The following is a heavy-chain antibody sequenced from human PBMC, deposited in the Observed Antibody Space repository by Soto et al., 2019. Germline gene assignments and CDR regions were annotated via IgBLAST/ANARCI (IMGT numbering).Heavy chain of an antibody. CDR3: ASAIFGVVIIHAYYGMDV. CDR2: IIPIFGTA. Sequence: QVQLVQSGAEVKKPGSSVKVSCKASGGTFSSYAISWVRQAPGQGLEWMGGIIPIFGTANYAQKFQGRVKITADESTRTAYMELSSLRSEDTAVYYCASAIFGVVIIHAYYGMDVWGQGTTVTVSS. CDR1: GGTFSSYA. J-gene: IGHJ6*02. V-gene: IGHV1-69*01. D-gene: IGHD3-3*01.